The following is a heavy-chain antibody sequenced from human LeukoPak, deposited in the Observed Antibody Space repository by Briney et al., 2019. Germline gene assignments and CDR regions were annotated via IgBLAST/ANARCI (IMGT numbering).Heavy chain of an antibody. D-gene: IGHD6-13*01. CDR2: IRYDGSNK. J-gene: IGHJ4*02. V-gene: IGHV3-30*02. CDR3: AKGGGTGYSSSWYSN. CDR1: GFTFSSYG. Sequence: PGGSLRLSCAASGFTFSSYGMHWVRQAPGKGLEWVAFIRYDGSNKYYADSVKGRFTISRDNSKNTLCLQMNSLRAEDTALYYCAKGGGTGYSSSWYSNWGQGTLVTVSS.